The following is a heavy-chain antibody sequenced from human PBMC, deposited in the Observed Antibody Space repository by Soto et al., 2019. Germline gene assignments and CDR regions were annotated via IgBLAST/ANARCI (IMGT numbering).Heavy chain of an antibody. V-gene: IGHV3-74*01. D-gene: IGHD6-6*01. Sequence: GGSLRLSCAASGFTFSSYWMHWVRQAPGKGLVWVSCINSDGSSTSYADSVKGRFTISRDNDKNTLYLQMNSLSAEATAVYFCARVSSSSSRTRPYYYYMDVWGKGTTVTVSS. CDR2: INSDGSST. CDR1: GFTFSSYW. J-gene: IGHJ6*03. CDR3: ARVSSSSSRTRPYYYYMDV.